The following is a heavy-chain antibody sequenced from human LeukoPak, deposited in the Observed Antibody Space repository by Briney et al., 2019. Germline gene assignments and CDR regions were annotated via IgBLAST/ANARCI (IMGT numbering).Heavy chain of an antibody. D-gene: IGHD6-19*01. CDR1: GGTFSSYA. CDR3: ARCLFTAGGWHFDY. Sequence: ASVKVSCKASGGTFSSYAISWVRQAPGQGLEWMGGIIPIFGTANYAQKFQGRVTITADKSTSTAYMELSSLRSEDTAFYYCARCLFTAGGWHFDYWGQGTLVTVSS. J-gene: IGHJ4*02. CDR2: IIPIFGTA. V-gene: IGHV1-69*06.